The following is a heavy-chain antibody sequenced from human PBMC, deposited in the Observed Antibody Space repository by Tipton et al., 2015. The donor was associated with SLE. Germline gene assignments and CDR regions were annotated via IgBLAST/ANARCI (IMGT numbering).Heavy chain of an antibody. Sequence: GLVKPSQTLSLTCAISGDSVSGSNIAWNRIRQSPSRGLEWLGRTYYTSKWFYDYALSVKSRALISPDTSKNQFSLQLNSVTPEDTAVYYCARGRASGFDIWGQGTMVTVSS. D-gene: IGHD6-19*01. V-gene: IGHV6-1*01. CDR1: GDSVSGSNIA. CDR2: TYYTSKWFY. CDR3: ARGRASGFDI. J-gene: IGHJ3*02.